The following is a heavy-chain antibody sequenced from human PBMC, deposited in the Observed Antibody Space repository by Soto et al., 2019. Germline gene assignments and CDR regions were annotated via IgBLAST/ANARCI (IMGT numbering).Heavy chain of an antibody. V-gene: IGHV4-39*01. CDR3: ARHRVPSVYDPIPGCFES. CDR1: GGSLSSSSSY. Sequence: LQLQESGPGLVKPSETLSLTCTVSGGSLSSSSSYWGWIRQPPGKGLEWIGSMTYIGRTYHTPSLQTRVPLSVDSSQSRFSLMLTSVTAAYTAVYYCARHRVPSVYDPIPGCFESWGQGILVTAPS. CDR2: MTYIGRT. D-gene: IGHD5-12*01. J-gene: IGHJ4*02.